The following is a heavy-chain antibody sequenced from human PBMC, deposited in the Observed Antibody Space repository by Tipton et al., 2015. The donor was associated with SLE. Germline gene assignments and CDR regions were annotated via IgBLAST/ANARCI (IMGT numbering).Heavy chain of an antibody. CDR1: GGSISSGDYY. D-gene: IGHD6-19*01. Sequence: TLSLTCTVSGGSISSGDYYWSWIRQPPGKGLEWMGYIYYSGSTYYNPSLKSRVTISVDTSKNQFSLKLSSVTAADTAVYYCARVLAVARYFDNWGQGTLVTVSS. CDR2: IYYSGST. J-gene: IGHJ4*02. CDR3: ARVLAVARYFDN. V-gene: IGHV4-30-4*01.